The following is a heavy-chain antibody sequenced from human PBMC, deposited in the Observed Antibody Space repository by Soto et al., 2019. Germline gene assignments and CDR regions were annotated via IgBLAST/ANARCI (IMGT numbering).Heavy chain of an antibody. Sequence: EVQLVESGGGLVQPGGSLRLSCAASGFTFSSYDMHWVRQATGKGLEWVSAIGTAGDTYYPGSVKGRFTISRENAKNSLYLQMNSLRAGDTAVYYCARGSALLRRYYYYYMDVWGKGTTVTVSS. CDR2: IGTAGDT. CDR3: ARGSALLRRYYYYYMDV. D-gene: IGHD3-22*01. J-gene: IGHJ6*03. V-gene: IGHV3-13*01. CDR1: GFTFSSYD.